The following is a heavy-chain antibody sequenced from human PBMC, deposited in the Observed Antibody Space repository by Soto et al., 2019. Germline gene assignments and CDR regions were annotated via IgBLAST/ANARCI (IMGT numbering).Heavy chain of an antibody. V-gene: IGHV1-18*01. J-gene: IGHJ4*02. D-gene: IGHD1-26*01. Sequence: ASVKASCKASGYTFTNYGITWVRQAPGQGLEWMGWINAYNGNTNYAQKDQGRVSMSTDTSTSTAYLELRSLRSDDTAVYYCARGPESRSTAYLDYWGQGTLVTVSS. CDR1: GYTFTNYG. CDR2: INAYNGNT. CDR3: ARGPESRSTAYLDY.